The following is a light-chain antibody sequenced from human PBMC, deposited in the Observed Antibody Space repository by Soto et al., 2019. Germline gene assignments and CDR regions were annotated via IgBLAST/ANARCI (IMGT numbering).Light chain of an antibody. CDR2: GAS. J-gene: IGKJ5*01. CDR1: QSVSSS. V-gene: IGKV3-20*01. Sequence: EIVVPQSPGTPPLSPGERSTLSCRASQSVSSSLAWYQQKPGQAPRLLIHGASSRATGIPDRCSSSGSGTDLILTISRLETEDFAAYACQQYGSSPTITFGQGTRLEIK. CDR3: QQYGSSPTIT.